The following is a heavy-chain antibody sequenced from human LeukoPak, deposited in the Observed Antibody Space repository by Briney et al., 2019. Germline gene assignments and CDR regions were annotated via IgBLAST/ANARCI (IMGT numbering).Heavy chain of an antibody. CDR1: GYTFTSYG. Sequence: ASVTVSCKASGYTFTSYGISWVRQAPGQGLEWMGWISAYNGNTNYAQKLQGRVTMTTDTSTSTAYMELRSLRSDDTAVYYCARGIFDCSSTSCSFDPWGQGTLVTVSS. J-gene: IGHJ5*02. V-gene: IGHV1-18*01. D-gene: IGHD2-2*01. CDR3: ARGIFDCSSTSCSFDP. CDR2: ISAYNGNT.